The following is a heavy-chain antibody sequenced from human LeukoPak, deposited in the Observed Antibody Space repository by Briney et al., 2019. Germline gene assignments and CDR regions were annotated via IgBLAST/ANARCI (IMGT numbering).Heavy chain of an antibody. D-gene: IGHD2-8*01. V-gene: IGHV3-23*01. CDR1: GFTFSKTA. J-gene: IGHJ4*02. CDR2: LSGGGNST. Sequence: GGSLRLSCAASGFTFSKTAMSWVRQAPGKGLEWVSALSGGGNSTYYAASVKGRFTISRDISPDTLYLQMNSLRAEDTAVYYCAKRSWGSFGNGFDFFDYWGQGTLVTVSS. CDR3: AKRSWGSFGNGFDFFDY.